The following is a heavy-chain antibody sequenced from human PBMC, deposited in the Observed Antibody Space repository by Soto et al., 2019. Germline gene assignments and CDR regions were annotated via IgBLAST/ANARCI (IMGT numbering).Heavy chain of an antibody. CDR2: INSDGSST. CDR3: AGQAYCGGDCYNYYYYGMDV. D-gene: IGHD2-21*02. Sequence: GGSLRLSCAASGFTFSSYWMHWVRQAPGKGLVWVSRINSDGSSTSYADSVKGRFTISRDNAKNTLYLQMNSLRAEDTAVYYCAGQAYCGGDCYNYYYYGMDVWGQGTTVTVSS. V-gene: IGHV3-74*01. CDR1: GFTFSSYW. J-gene: IGHJ6*02.